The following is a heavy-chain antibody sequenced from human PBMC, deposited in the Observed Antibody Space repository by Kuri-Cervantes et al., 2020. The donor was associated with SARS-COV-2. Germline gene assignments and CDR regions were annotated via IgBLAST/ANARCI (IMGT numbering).Heavy chain of an antibody. CDR3: AKDPPYCGGDCYSFDY. V-gene: IGHV3-23*01. Sequence: GGSLRLSCAASGFTFSSYAMSWVRQAPGKGLEWVSAISGSGGSTYYADSVKGRFTISRDNSKNTLYLQMNSLRAEDTAVYYCAKDPPYCGGDCYSFDYWGQGTLVTVSS. CDR2: ISGSGGST. CDR1: GFTFSSYA. D-gene: IGHD2-21*01. J-gene: IGHJ4*02.